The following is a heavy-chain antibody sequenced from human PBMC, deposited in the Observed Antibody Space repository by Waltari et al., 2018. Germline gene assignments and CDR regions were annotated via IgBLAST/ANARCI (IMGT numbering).Heavy chain of an antibody. CDR3: TRDLLAYYDSSGYYSAFDI. D-gene: IGHD3-22*01. J-gene: IGHJ3*02. Sequence: EVQLVESGGGLVQPGRSLRLSCTASGFTFGDYAMSWVRQAPGKGLEWVGFMRSKAYGGTTEYAASLKGRFTIARDDSKSIAYLQMNSLKTEDTAVYYCTRDLLAYYDSSGYYSAFDIWGQGTMVTVSS. CDR2: MRSKAYGGTT. CDR1: GFTFGDYA. V-gene: IGHV3-49*04.